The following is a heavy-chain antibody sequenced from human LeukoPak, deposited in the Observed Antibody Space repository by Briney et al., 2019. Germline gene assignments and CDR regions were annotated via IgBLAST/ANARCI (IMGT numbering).Heavy chain of an antibody. CDR1: GYTFTSYD. CDR2: MNPNSGNT. V-gene: IGHV1-8*03. CDR3: ARGPHERSGYPDD. Sequence: GASVKVSCMASGYTFTSYDINWVRQATGQGLEWVGWMNPNSGNTGYAQKFQGRVTITRNTSISTAYMELSSLRSEDTAVYYCARGPHERSGYPDDWGQGTLVTVSS. J-gene: IGHJ4*02. D-gene: IGHD3-22*01.